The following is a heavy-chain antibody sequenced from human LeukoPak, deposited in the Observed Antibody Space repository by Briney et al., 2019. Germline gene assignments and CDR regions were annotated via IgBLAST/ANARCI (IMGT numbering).Heavy chain of an antibody. Sequence: SETLSLTCTVSGGSISSSSYYWGWIRQPPGKGLEWIGSIYYSGSTYYNPSLKSRVTISVDTSKNQFSLKLSSVTAADTAVYYCARDNSLGRGLDYWGQGTLVTVSS. CDR1: GGSISSSSYY. CDR3: ARDNSLGRGLDY. V-gene: IGHV4-39*07. CDR2: IYYSGST. D-gene: IGHD4-23*01. J-gene: IGHJ4*02.